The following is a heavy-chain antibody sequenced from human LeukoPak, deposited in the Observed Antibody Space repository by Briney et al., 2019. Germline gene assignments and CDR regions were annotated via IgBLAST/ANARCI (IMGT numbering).Heavy chain of an antibody. Sequence: GASVKVSCKASGGTFSSYAISWVRQAPGQGLEWMGGIIPIFGTANYAQKFQGRVTITTDESTSTAYMELSSLRSEDTAVYYCARGGYDSSGYYPAFDYWGQGTLVTLSS. V-gene: IGHV1-69*05. J-gene: IGHJ4*02. CDR1: GGTFSSYA. D-gene: IGHD3-22*01. CDR3: ARGGYDSSGYYPAFDY. CDR2: IIPIFGTA.